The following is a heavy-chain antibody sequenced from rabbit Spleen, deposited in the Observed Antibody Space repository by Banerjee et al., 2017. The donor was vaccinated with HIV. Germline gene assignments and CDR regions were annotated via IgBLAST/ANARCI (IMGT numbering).Heavy chain of an antibody. V-gene: IGHV1S40*01. CDR3: ARDTGSSFSSYGMDL. D-gene: IGHD8-1*01. CDR1: GVSFSSSSY. CDR2: IDTGSSGFT. Sequence: QSLEESGGDLVKPGASLTLTCTASGVSFSSSSYMCWVRQAPGKGLEWIACIDTGSSGFTYSATWAKGRFTCSKTSSTTVTLQMTSLTVADTATYFCARDTGSSFSSYGMDLWGPGTLVTVS. J-gene: IGHJ6*01.